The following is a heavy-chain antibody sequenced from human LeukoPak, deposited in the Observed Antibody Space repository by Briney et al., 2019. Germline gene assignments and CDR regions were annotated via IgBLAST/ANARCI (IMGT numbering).Heavy chain of an antibody. D-gene: IGHD3-10*01. V-gene: IGHV4-59*08. J-gene: IGHJ3*02. CDR3: ARLGITMVRGVILPDAFDI. CDR2: IYYSGST. CDR1: GGSISSYY. Sequence: PSETLSLTCTVSGGSISSYYWSWIRQPPGKGLEWIGYIYYSGSTNYNPSLKSRVTISVDTSKIQFSLKLSSVTAADTAVYYCARLGITMVRGVILPDAFDIWGQGTMVTVSS.